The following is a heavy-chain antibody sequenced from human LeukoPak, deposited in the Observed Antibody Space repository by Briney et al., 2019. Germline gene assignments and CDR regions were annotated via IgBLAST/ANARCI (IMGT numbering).Heavy chain of an antibody. CDR3: ARVSSEDIVVVPAAIPSIAFDY. Sequence: SETLSLTWTVSGGSISSYYWSWIRQPPGKGLEWIGYIYYSGSTNYNPSLKSRVTISVDTSKNQFSLKLSSVTAADTAVYYCARVSSEDIVVVPAAIPSIAFDYWGQGTLVTVSS. CDR2: IYYSGST. V-gene: IGHV4-59*01. J-gene: IGHJ4*02. D-gene: IGHD2-2*02. CDR1: GGSISSYY.